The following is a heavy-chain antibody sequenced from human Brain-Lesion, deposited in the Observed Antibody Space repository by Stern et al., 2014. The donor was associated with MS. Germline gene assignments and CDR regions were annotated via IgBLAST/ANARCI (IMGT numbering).Heavy chain of an antibody. D-gene: IGHD2-2*01. CDR1: GGSISSGGYY. Sequence: VQLVESGPGLVKPSQTLSLSCTVSGGSISSGGYYWSWIRQPAGKGLEWIGRIFNSGSTRYNPSLQSRVPISIDTSKNQFSLRLNSMTAADTAVYYCARGRVVPGFQYYATDVWGQGTTVIVSS. J-gene: IGHJ6*02. CDR3: ARGRVVPGFQYYATDV. CDR2: IFNSGST. V-gene: IGHV4-61*02.